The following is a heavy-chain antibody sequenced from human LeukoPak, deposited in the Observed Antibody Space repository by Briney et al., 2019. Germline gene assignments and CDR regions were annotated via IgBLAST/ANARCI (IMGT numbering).Heavy chain of an antibody. CDR1: GFTFRSYW. V-gene: IGHV3-7*01. J-gene: IGHJ5*02. CDR3: ARERLGVVIIATTPDS. D-gene: IGHD2-15*01. Sequence: GGSLRLSCATSGFTFRSYWMSWVRQAPGKGLEWVANIKQDESEKNYVDSVKGRFTISRDNAKNSLYLQMNSLRAEDTAVYYCARERLGVVIIATTPDSWGQGTLVTVSS. CDR2: IKQDESEK.